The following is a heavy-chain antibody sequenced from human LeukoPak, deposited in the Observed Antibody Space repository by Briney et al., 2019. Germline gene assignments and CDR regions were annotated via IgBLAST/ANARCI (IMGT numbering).Heavy chain of an antibody. CDR2: IYYSGST. D-gene: IGHD2-21*02. Sequence: SETLSLTCTVSGGSISRYYWNWIRQPPGKGLEWIGYIYYSGSTSYNPSLKSRVTISVDTSKNQFSLKLSSVTAADTAVYYCAREVVTGASPFDYWGQGTLVTVSS. CDR1: GGSISRYY. V-gene: IGHV4-59*01. CDR3: AREVVTGASPFDY. J-gene: IGHJ4*02.